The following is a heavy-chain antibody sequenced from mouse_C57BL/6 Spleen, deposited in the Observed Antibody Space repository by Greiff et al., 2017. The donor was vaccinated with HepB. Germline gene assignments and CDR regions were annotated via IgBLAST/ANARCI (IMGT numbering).Heavy chain of an antibody. CDR2: IWSDGST. D-gene: IGHD2-2*01. CDR1: GFSLTSYG. CDR3: ARHGVYYGYNYAMDY. V-gene: IGHV2-6-1*01. Sequence: VQGVESGPGLVAPSQRLSITCTVSGFSLTSYGVHWVRQPPGKGLEWLVVIWSDGSTTYNSALKSRLSISKDNSKSQVFLKMNSLQTDDTAMYYCARHGVYYGYNYAMDYWGQGTSVTVSS. J-gene: IGHJ4*01.